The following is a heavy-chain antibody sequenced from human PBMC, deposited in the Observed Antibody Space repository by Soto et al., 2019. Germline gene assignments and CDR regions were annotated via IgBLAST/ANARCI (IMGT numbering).Heavy chain of an antibody. V-gene: IGHV4-39*01. Sequence: QLQLQESGPGLVKPSETLSLTCTVSGSSISSSSYYWGWIRQPPGKGLEWIGSIYYSGSTYYNPSLKSRVTISVDTSKNQFSLKLSSVTAADTAVYYCARRVGATIDYWGQGTLVTVSS. J-gene: IGHJ4*02. CDR3: ARRVGATIDY. D-gene: IGHD1-26*01. CDR1: GSSISSSSYY. CDR2: IYYSGST.